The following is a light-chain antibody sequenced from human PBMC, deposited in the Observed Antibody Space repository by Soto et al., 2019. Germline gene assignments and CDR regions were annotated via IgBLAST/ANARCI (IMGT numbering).Light chain of an antibody. CDR3: QQYGNSYT. Sequence: EIVLTQSPGTLSLSPGESATLSCRASQSVSSSFLAWFRQKPGQASRLLIYGASVRAPGIPDKFRGSGSGRDFTLTISRLEPEDFAVYYCQQYGNSYTFGQGTKLEIK. CDR2: GAS. J-gene: IGKJ2*01. CDR1: QSVSSSF. V-gene: IGKV3-20*01.